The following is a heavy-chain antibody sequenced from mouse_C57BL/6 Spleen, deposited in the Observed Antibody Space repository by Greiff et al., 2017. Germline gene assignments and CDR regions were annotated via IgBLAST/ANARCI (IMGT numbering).Heavy chain of an antibody. V-gene: IGHV1-82*01. Sequence: VQLQQSGPELVKPGASVKISCKASGYAFSSSWMNWVKQRPGKGLEWIGRIYPGDGDTNYNGKFKGKATLTADKSSSTAYMQLSSLTSEDSAVYFCAREGGNYYFDYWGQGTTLTVSA. D-gene: IGHD2-1*01. CDR3: AREGGNYYFDY. CDR1: GYAFSSSW. CDR2: IYPGDGDT. J-gene: IGHJ2*01.